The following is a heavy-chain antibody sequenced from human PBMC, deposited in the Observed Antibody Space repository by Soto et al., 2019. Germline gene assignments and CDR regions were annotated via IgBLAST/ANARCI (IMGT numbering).Heavy chain of an antibody. V-gene: IGHV3-66*01. CDR3: ASKDSTLFDP. J-gene: IGHJ5*02. CDR2: IYSGGST. CDR1: GFTVSSNY. Sequence: EVQLVESGGGLVQPGGSLRLSCAASGFTVSSNYMSWVRQAPGKGLEWVSVIYSGGSTYYADSVKGGCTIPRDNSKNTPDLKMNSLRAEATAVSYCASKDSTLFDPWGEGTLVTVSS. D-gene: IGHD2-2*01.